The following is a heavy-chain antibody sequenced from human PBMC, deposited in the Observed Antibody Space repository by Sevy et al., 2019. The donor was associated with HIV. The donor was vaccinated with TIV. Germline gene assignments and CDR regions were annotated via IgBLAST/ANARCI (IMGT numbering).Heavy chain of an antibody. CDR3: ARGPPDGSYDYFDY. D-gene: IGHD1-26*01. V-gene: IGHV3-21*06. J-gene: IGHJ4*02. Sequence: GGSLRLSCAASEFTFSSYNMNWVRQAPGKGLEWVSSISGSSNYIYYAESVKGRFRISRDNVKDTLYLQMNSLRADDTAVYYCARGPPDGSYDYFDYWGQGTLATVSS. CDR1: EFTFSSYN. CDR2: ISGSSNYI.